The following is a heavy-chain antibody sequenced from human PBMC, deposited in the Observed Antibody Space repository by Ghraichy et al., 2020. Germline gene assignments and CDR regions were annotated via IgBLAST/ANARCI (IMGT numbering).Heavy chain of an antibody. CDR3: AGDPPGGSGFYYFNY. CDR1: GLTVTTNS. D-gene: IGHD6-19*01. J-gene: IGHJ4*02. CDR2: IYSAGYA. V-gene: IGHV3-53*01. Sequence: GGSLRLSCAASGLTVTTNSMSWVRQAPGKGLEWVSVIYSAGYAYYADSVKGRFTISRDTSKNTLYLHMNSLRAEDTAFYYCAGDPPGGSGFYYFNYWGQGTLVTVSS.